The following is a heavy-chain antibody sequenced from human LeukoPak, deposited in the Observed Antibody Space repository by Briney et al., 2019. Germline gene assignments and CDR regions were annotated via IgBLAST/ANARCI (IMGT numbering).Heavy chain of an antibody. CDR2: ISSSGSNI. Sequence: GGSLRLSCAASGFTFSDHYMSWIRRAPGEGLEWVAYISSSGSNISYADTVQGRFTVSRDNAKNSLYLQMKSLRAEDTAFYYCARRIVGARVDYWGQGTLVIVSS. V-gene: IGHV3-11*01. CDR3: ARRIVGARVDY. CDR1: GFTFSDHY. J-gene: IGHJ4*02. D-gene: IGHD1-26*01.